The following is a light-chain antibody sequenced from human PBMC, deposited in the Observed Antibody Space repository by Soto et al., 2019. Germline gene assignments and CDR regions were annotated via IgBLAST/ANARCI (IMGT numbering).Light chain of an antibody. CDR3: QHYNSYSEA. J-gene: IGKJ1*01. V-gene: IGKV1-5*03. Sequence: DIQMTQSPSTLSGSVGDRVTITCLASQTISSWLAWYQQKPGKAPKLLIYKASTLKSGVPSRFSGSGSGTEFTLTISSLQPDDFETYYCQHYNSYSEAFGQGTKV. CDR1: QTISSW. CDR2: KAS.